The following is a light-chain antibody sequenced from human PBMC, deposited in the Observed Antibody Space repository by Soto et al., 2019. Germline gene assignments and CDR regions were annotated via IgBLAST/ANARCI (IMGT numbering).Light chain of an antibody. V-gene: IGKV3-11*01. J-gene: IGKJ4*02. Sequence: EIVVTQSPATLSFSPGERATLSCRASQSVSSYLAWYQQKPGQAPRLLIYDASNRATGIPARFSGSGSGTDFTLTSSSLEPEDFAVYYCQQRSHWPPGFGGGTKGEIK. CDR2: DAS. CDR3: QQRSHWPPG. CDR1: QSVSSY.